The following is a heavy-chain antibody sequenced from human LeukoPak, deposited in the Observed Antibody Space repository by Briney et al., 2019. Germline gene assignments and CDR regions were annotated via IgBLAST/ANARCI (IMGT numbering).Heavy chain of an antibody. CDR1: GFTFSSYG. J-gene: IGHJ6*03. V-gene: IGHV3-23*01. CDR3: ATSPLYYYYMDV. Sequence: GGSLRLSCAASGFTFSSYGMHWVRQAPGKGLEWVSAISGSGGSTYYADSVKGRFTISRDNSKNTLYLQMNSLRAEDTALYYCATSPLYYYYMDVWGKGTTVTVSS. CDR2: ISGSGGST.